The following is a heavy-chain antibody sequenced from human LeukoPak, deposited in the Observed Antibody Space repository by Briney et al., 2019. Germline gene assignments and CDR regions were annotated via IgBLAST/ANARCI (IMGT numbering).Heavy chain of an antibody. D-gene: IGHD5-18*01. CDR3: ARDAVDTANAV. CDR2: IYSGGST. Sequence: GGSLRLSCAASGFTVSSNYMSWVRQAPGKGLEWVSVIYSGGSTYYADSVKGRFTISRDNSKNTLYLQMNSLRAEDTAVYYCARDAVDTANAVWGQGTTVTVSS. V-gene: IGHV3-53*01. CDR1: GFTVSSNY. J-gene: IGHJ6*02.